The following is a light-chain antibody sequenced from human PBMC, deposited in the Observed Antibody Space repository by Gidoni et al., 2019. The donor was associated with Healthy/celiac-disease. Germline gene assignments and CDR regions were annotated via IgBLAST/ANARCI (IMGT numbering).Light chain of an antibody. CDR2: SNN. CDR3: AAWDDSLNGYWV. CDR1: SSNIGSNT. J-gene: IGLJ3*02. V-gene: IGLV1-44*01. Sequence: QSVLTQPPSASGTPGQRVTISCSGSSSNIGSNTVNWYQQLPGTAPKLLIYSNNPPPSGVPDRFSGSKSGTSASLAISGLQSEDEADYYCAAWDDSLNGYWVFGGGTKLTVL.